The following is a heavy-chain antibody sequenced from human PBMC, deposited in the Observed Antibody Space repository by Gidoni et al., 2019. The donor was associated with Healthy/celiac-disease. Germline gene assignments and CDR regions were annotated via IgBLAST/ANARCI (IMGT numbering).Heavy chain of an antibody. CDR3: ARGLYCSGGSCLPY. CDR2: INHSGST. CDR1: GGSFSGYY. D-gene: IGHD2-15*01. V-gene: IGHV4-34*01. J-gene: IGHJ4*02. Sequence: QVQLQQWGAGLLKPSETLSLTCAVYGGSFSGYYWSWIRQPPGKGLEWIGEINHSGSTNYNPSLKSRVTISVDTSKNQFSLKLSSVTAADTAVYYCARGLYCSGGSCLPYWGQGTLVTVSS.